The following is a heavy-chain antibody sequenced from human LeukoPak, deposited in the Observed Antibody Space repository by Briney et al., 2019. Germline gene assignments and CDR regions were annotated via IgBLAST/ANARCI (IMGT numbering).Heavy chain of an antibody. J-gene: IGHJ4*02. D-gene: IGHD3-9*01. Sequence: GGSLRLSCAASGFTFSSYWMHWVRQAPGKGLVWVSRINSDGSSTSYADSVKGRFIISRDNAKNTLYLQMNSLRAEDTAVYYCARGRPYYDILTGPQGPFDYWGQGTLVTVSS. CDR1: GFTFSSYW. CDR2: INSDGSST. V-gene: IGHV3-74*01. CDR3: ARGRPYYDILTGPQGPFDY.